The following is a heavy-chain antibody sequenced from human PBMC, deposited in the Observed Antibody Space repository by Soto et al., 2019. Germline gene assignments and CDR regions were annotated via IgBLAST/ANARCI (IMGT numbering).Heavy chain of an antibody. Sequence: QVQLVQSGAEVKKPGSSVKVSCKASGGPFTSNTIAGGGRPPGQGLKWMGRIIPILGIANYAQKFQGRVTITADKSTSTAYMELSSLRSEDTAVYYCARSSREPPDPHFDPWGQGTLVTVSS. D-gene: IGHD1-26*01. CDR3: ARSSREPPDPHFDP. V-gene: IGHV1-69*02. J-gene: IGHJ5*02. CDR1: GGPFTSNT. CDR2: IIPILGIA.